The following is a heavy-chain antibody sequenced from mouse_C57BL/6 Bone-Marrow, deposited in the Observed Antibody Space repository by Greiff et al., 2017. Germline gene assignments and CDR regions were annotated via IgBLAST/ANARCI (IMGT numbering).Heavy chain of an antibody. CDR3: ATLYYGYEDYFDY. CDR2: INPYNGGT. Sequence: EVQLQQSGPVLVKPGASVKMSCKASGYTFTDYYMNWVKQSHGKSLEWIGVINPYNGGTSYNQKFKGKATLTVDKSSSTAYMELNSLTSEDAAVYYCATLYYGYEDYFDYWGQGTTRTVSS. V-gene: IGHV1-19*01. J-gene: IGHJ2*01. CDR1: GYTFTDYY. D-gene: IGHD2-2*01.